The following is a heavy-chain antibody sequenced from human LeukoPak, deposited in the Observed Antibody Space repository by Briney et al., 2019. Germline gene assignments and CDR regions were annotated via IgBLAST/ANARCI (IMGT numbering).Heavy chain of an antibody. CDR3: AIATIFGVANWFDP. D-gene: IGHD3-3*01. J-gene: IGHJ5*02. CDR1: GFTFSSYG. V-gene: IGHV3-30*02. Sequence: GGSLRLSCAASGFTFSSYGMHWVRQAPGKGLEWVAFIRYDGSNKYYADSVKGRFTISRDNSKNTLYLQMNSLRAEDTAVYYCAIATIFGVANWFDPWGQGTLVTVSS. CDR2: IRYDGSNK.